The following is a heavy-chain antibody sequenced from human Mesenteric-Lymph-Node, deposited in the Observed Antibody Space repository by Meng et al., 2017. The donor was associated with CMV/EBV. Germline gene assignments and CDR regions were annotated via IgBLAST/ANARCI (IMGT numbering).Heavy chain of an antibody. J-gene: IGHJ4*02. CDR3: AREASSD. D-gene: IGHD6-19*01. CDR2: ISGSGDTT. Sequence: GESLKISCAASGFTFSNYAMSWVRQAPGKGLEWVSSISGSGDTTYFADSVKGRFAISRDNSKTSLFLQMTSLRAEDTAVYYCAREASSDWGQGTLVTVSS. V-gene: IGHV3-23*01. CDR1: GFTFSNYA.